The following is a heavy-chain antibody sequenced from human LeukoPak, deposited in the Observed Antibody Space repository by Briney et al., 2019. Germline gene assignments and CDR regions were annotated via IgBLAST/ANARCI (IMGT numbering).Heavy chain of an antibody. J-gene: IGHJ5*02. CDR1: GFTFNDYY. V-gene: IGHV3-11*01. CDR2: INIGGTNT. CDR3: ATDGAGFDT. Sequence: PGGSLRLSCAASGFTFNDYYMSWIRQAPGKGLEWLSYINIGGTNTHYADSVKGRFTITRDNAKKSLYLEMNNLRAEDTAVYYCATDGAGFDTWGQGVLVTVSS.